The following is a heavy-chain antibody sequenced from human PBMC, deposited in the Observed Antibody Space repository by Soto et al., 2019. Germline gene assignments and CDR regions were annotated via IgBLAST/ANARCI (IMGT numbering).Heavy chain of an antibody. V-gene: IGHV3-15*01. Sequence: GGSLRLSCAASGFTFSNAWMSWVRQAPGKGLEWVGRIKSKTDGGTTDYAAPVKGRFTISRDDSKNTLYLQMNSLKTEDTAVYYCTTDRTMVRGVIPFDYWGQGTLVTVS. CDR2: IKSKTDGGTT. CDR1: GFTFSNAW. CDR3: TTDRTMVRGVIPFDY. J-gene: IGHJ4*02. D-gene: IGHD3-10*01.